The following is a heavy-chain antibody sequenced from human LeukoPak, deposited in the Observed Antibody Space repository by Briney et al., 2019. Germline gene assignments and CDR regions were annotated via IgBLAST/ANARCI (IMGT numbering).Heavy chain of an antibody. Sequence: PSETLSLTCAVYGGSFSGYYWSWIRQPPGKGLEWIGEINHSGSTNYNPSLKSRVTISVDTSKNQFSLKLSSVTAADTAVYYCARGPLYLVWSSSWYDYWGQGTLVTVSS. CDR2: INHSGST. V-gene: IGHV4-34*01. CDR1: GGSFSGYY. D-gene: IGHD6-13*01. CDR3: ARGPLYLVWSSSWYDY. J-gene: IGHJ4*02.